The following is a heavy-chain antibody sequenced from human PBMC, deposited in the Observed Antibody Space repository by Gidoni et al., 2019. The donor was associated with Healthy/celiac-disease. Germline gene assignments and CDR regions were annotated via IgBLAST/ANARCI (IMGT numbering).Heavy chain of an antibody. V-gene: IGHV3-23*01. D-gene: IGHD6-19*01. CDR3: AKEGIAVNWFDP. J-gene: IGHJ5*02. CDR2: ISGSGGST. Sequence: EWVSAISGSGGSTYYADSVKGRFTISRDNSKNTLYLQMNSLRAEDTAVYYCAKEGIAVNWFDPWGQGTLVTVSS.